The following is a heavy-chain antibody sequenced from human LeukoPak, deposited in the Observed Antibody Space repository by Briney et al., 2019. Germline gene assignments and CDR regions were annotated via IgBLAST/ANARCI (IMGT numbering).Heavy chain of an antibody. D-gene: IGHD1-26*01. Sequence: GGSLRLSCAGTGFTFSAYSLNWVRQAPGKGLEWVSYISSGAGDTYYADSVKGRLTISRDNAQNSLYLQMNGLRDEDTAVYHCARSRSGNYFDYWGQGALVSVSS. J-gene: IGHJ4*02. CDR3: ARSRSGNYFDY. V-gene: IGHV3-48*02. CDR2: ISSGAGDT. CDR1: GFTFSAYS.